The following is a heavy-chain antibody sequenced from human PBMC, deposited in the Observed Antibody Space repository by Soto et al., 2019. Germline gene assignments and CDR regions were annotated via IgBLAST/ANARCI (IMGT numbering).Heavy chain of an antibody. V-gene: IGHV4-59*01. CDR1: GGSISSYY. J-gene: IGHJ4*02. Sequence: SETLSLTCTVSGGSISSYYWSWIRQPPGKGLEWIGYIYYSGSTNYNPSLKSRVTISVDTSKNQFSLKLSSVTAADTAVYYCARAPDYYDSIPCFDYWGQGTLVTVSS. CDR2: IYYSGST. D-gene: IGHD3-22*01. CDR3: ARAPDYYDSIPCFDY.